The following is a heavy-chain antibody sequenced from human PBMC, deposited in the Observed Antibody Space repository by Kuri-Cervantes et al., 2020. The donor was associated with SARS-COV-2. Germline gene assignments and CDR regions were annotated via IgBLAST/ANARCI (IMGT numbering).Heavy chain of an antibody. CDR2: ISSSGSTI. J-gene: IGHJ6*02. V-gene: IGHV3-11*01. CDR3: ARGAHDYYYYGMDV. Sequence: GGSLRLSCAVYGGSFSDYYMSWIRQAPGKGLEWVSYISSSGSTIYYADSVKGRFTISRDNAKNSLYLQMNSLRAEDTAVYYCARGAHDYYYYGMDVWGQGTTVTVSS. CDR1: GGSFSDYY.